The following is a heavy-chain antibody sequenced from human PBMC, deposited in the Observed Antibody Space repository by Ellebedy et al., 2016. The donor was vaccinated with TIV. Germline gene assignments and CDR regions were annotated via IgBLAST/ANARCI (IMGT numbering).Heavy chain of an antibody. J-gene: IGHJ5*02. D-gene: IGHD6-13*01. CDR2: IYSDGNT. CDR1: GFAVSSNY. V-gene: IGHV3-53*01. CDR3: ATMTYRSRWYEGWFDP. Sequence: GESLKISCAASGFAVSSNYMTWVRQAPGRGLEWVSLIYSDGNTNYADSVRGRFTISRDSSKNTLDLQMNSLRAEDTAVYYCATMTYRSRWYEGWFDPWGQGTLVTVSS.